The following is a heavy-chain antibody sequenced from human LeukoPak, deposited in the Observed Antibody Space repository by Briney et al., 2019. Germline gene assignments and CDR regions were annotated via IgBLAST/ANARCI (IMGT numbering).Heavy chain of an antibody. CDR1: GGSISSYY. CDR2: IYYSGST. Sequence: ASETLSLTCTVSGGSISSYYWSWIRQPPGKGLEWIGYIYYSGSTNYNPSLKSRVTISVDTSKNQFSLKLSSVTAADTAVYYCARLGTFLGAWGQGTLVTVSS. CDR3: ARLGTFLGA. D-gene: IGHD1-14*01. V-gene: IGHV4-59*08. J-gene: IGHJ5*02.